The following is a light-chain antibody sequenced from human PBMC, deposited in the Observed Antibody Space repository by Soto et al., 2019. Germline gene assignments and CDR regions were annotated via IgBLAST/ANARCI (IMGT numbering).Light chain of an antibody. CDR2: FDE. CDR3: AVWDDSLVGPV. J-gene: IGLJ3*02. Sequence: QSMVTQPPSVSAAPRQRVTISCSGSSSNIGNNAVNWYQQLPGKAPKLLIHFDERVPSGVSDRFSGSKSGTSASLTISGLQSEDEGDYYCAVWDDSLVGPVFGGGTKLTVL. CDR1: SSNIGNNA. V-gene: IGLV1-36*01.